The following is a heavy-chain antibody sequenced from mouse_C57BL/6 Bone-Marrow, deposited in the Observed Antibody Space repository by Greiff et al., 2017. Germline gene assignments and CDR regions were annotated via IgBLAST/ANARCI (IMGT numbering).Heavy chain of an antibody. D-gene: IGHD2-12*01. J-gene: IGHJ3*01. Sequence: EVKVVESGEGLVKPGGSLKLSCAASGFTFSSYAMSWVRQTPEKRLEWVAYISSGGDYIYYADTVKGRFTISRDNARNTLYLQMSSLKSEDTAMYYCTRSLRAWFAYWGQGTLVTVSA. V-gene: IGHV5-9-1*02. CDR3: TRSLRAWFAY. CDR2: ISSGGDYI. CDR1: GFTFSSYA.